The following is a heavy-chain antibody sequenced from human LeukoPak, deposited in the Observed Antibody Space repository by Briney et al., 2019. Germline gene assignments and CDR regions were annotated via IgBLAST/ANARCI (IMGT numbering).Heavy chain of an antibody. CDR2: IKSKTDGGTT. J-gene: IGHJ6*02. D-gene: IGHD6-25*01. CDR3: TTISAFYYYYYGMDV. Sequence: KPGGSLRLSCAASGFTFSNAWMSWVRQAPGKGLEWVGRIKSKTDGGTTDYAAPVKGRFTISRDDSKNTLYLQMNSLKTEDTAVYYCTTISAFYYYYYGMDVWGQGTTVTVSS. CDR1: GFTFSNAW. V-gene: IGHV3-15*01.